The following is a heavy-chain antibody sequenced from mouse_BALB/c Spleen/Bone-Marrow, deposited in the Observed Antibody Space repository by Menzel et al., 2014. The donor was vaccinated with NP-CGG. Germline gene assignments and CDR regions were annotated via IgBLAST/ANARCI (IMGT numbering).Heavy chain of an antibody. CDR2: INPDNGDT. Sequence: VQLPPSGPELVKPGASMNISCKASGYSFTGYTMNWVKQSHGKNLEWIGLINPDNGDTSCNQKFKGKTTLTIDKSSSTAYRELLSLTAEDSAGEYCARDYRYDLDYWGQGTTLTVSS. D-gene: IGHD2-14*01. CDR3: ARDYRYDLDY. J-gene: IGHJ2*01. CDR1: GYSFTGYT. V-gene: IGHV1-37*01.